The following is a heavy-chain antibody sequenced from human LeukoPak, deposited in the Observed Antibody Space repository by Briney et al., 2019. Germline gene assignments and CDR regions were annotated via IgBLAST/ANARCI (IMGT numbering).Heavy chain of an antibody. Sequence: PGGSLRLSCAASGFTFKNHAMSWVRQAPGKGLEWVSAILASGGGDSTYTADSMKGRFTISRDNAKNSLFLQMNSLSAEDTGVYYCAKGYSSGWFYYFDYWGQGTLVTVSS. CDR2: ILASGGGDST. V-gene: IGHV3-23*01. D-gene: IGHD6-19*01. J-gene: IGHJ4*02. CDR3: AKGYSSGWFYYFDY. CDR1: GFTFKNHA.